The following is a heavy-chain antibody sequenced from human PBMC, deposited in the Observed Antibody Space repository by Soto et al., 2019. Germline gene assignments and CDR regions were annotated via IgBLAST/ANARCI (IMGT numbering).Heavy chain of an antibody. Sequence: GGSLRLSCAASGFTFSSYAMSWVRQAPGKGLEWVSAISGSGGSTYYVDSVKGRFTISRDNSKNTLYLQMNSLRAEDTAVYYCAKYGSGSPIRYYFDYWGQGTLVTVSS. V-gene: IGHV3-23*01. D-gene: IGHD3-10*01. CDR2: ISGSGGST. J-gene: IGHJ4*02. CDR1: GFTFSSYA. CDR3: AKYGSGSPIRYYFDY.